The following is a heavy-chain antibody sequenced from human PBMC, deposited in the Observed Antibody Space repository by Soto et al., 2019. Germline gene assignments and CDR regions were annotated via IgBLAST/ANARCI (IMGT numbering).Heavy chain of an antibody. J-gene: IGHJ4*02. V-gene: IGHV3-30*18. CDR2: ISYDGSNK. Sequence: QVQLVESGGGVVQPGRSLRLSCTASGFTFSSYGMHWVRQAPGKGLEWVAVISYDGSNKYYADSVKGRFTISSDNSKNALYLQMNSLRAEDTAVYYCAKSDLVLKGWGQGTLVTVSS. CDR1: GFTFSSYG. CDR3: AKSDLVLKG. D-gene: IGHD2-8*01.